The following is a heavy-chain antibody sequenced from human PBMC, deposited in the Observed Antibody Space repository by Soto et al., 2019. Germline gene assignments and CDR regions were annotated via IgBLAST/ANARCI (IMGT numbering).Heavy chain of an antibody. CDR1: GFTFSSYG. CDR3: AKAAGITGTTNWFDP. J-gene: IGHJ5*02. CDR2: ISYDGSNK. D-gene: IGHD1-20*01. Sequence: PGGSLRLSCAASGFTFSSYGMHWVRQAPGKGLEWVADISYDGSNKYYADSVKGRFTISRDNSKNTLYLQMNSLRAEDTAVYYCAKAAGITGTTNWFDPWGQGTLVTVSS. V-gene: IGHV3-30*18.